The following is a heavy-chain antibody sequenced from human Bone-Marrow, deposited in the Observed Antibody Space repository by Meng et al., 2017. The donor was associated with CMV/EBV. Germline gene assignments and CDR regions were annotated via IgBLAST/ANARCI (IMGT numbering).Heavy chain of an antibody. Sequence: GESLKISCAASGFTFSSYAMHWVRQAPGKGLEWVAVISYDGSSKYYADSVKGRFTISRDNAKNSLYLQMNSLRAEDTAVYYCAREEYCSGGSCYPNNWFDPWGQGTLVTVSS. V-gene: IGHV3-30-3*01. D-gene: IGHD2-15*01. CDR1: GFTFSSYA. J-gene: IGHJ5*02. CDR3: AREEYCSGGSCYPNNWFDP. CDR2: ISYDGSSK.